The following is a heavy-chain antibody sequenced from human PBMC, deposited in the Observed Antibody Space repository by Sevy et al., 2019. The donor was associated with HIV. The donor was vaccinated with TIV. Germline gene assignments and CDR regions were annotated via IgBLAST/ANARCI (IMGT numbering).Heavy chain of an antibody. CDR3: ARLCTGFIYYYYYGMDV. V-gene: IGHV3-7*01. D-gene: IGHD2-2*01. CDR2: IKQDGSEK. J-gene: IGHJ6*02. Sequence: GGSLRLSCAASGFAFSSSWMTWVRQAPGKGLEWVANIKQDGSEKYYVDFLKGQFTISRDNAKNSLYLQMNSLRAEETAVYYCARLCTGFIYYYYYGMDVWGQGTTVTVSS. CDR1: GFAFSSSW.